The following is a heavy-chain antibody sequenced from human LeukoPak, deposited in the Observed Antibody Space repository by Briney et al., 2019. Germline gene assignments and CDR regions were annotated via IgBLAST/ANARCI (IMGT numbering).Heavy chain of an antibody. J-gene: IGHJ5*02. CDR1: GYPFTTYP. CDR2: INPSGGST. Sequence: ASVKVSCKASGYPFTTYPMHWVRQAPGQGLEWMGIINPSGGSTNYAQKFQDRVTMTTDTSTSTAYMELRGLRSDDTAIYYCARGGVGPTTSPIHNWFDPWGQGTLVTVSS. D-gene: IGHD1-26*01. V-gene: IGHV1-46*01. CDR3: ARGGVGPTTSPIHNWFDP.